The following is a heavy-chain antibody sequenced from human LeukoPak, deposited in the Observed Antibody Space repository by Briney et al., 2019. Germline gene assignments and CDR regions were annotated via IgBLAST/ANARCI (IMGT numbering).Heavy chain of an antibody. CDR3: ARQRLSTFDY. CDR1: GGSISSYY. D-gene: IGHD3-16*02. CDR2: IYYSGST. Sequence: PSETLSLTCTVSGGSISSYYWSWIRQPPGKGLEWIGSIYYSGSTYYNPSLKSRVTISVDTSKNQFSLKLSSVTAADTAVYYCARQRLSTFDYWGQGTLVTVSS. J-gene: IGHJ4*02. V-gene: IGHV4-59*05.